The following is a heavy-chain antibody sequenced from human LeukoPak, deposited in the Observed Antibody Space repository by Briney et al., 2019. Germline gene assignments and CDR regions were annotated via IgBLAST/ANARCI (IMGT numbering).Heavy chain of an antibody. J-gene: IGHJ4*02. CDR3: ARGGVDYYGSGTYYLMYYFDY. CDR1: GFTFNTYG. CDR2: ISGSGGAT. Sequence: GGTLRLSCAASGFTFNTYGMSWVRQAPGKGLEWVSGISGSGGATYYADSVKGRFTISRDDPHNTLYLQMNSLRAEDTAVYFCARGGVDYYGSGTYYLMYYFDYWGQGALVTVSS. V-gene: IGHV3-23*01. D-gene: IGHD3-10*01.